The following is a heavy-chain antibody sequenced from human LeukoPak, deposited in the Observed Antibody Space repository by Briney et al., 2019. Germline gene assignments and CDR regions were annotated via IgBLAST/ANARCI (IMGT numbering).Heavy chain of an antibody. V-gene: IGHV3-66*02. CDR3: ARAIVVVPAAIIEAGYFDY. CDR1: GFTVNSNY. Sequence: GGSLRLSCAASGFTVNSNYMSWVRQAPGKGLEWVSVIYSGGSTYYADSVKGRFTISRDNSKNTLYLQMNSLRAEDTAVYYCARAIVVVPAAIIEAGYFDYRGQGTLVTVSS. D-gene: IGHD2-2*02. J-gene: IGHJ4*02. CDR2: IYSGGST.